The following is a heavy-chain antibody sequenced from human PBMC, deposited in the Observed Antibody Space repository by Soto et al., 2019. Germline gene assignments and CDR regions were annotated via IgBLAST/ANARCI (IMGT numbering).Heavy chain of an antibody. CDR2: INPIFGTA. CDR3: ARWGGNNWNDPNWFDP. Sequence: SVKVSCKASGGTFSSYAISWVRQAPGQGLEWMGGINPIFGTANYAQKFQGRVTITADESTSTAYMELSSLRSEDTAVYYCARWGGNNWNDPNWFDPWGQGTLVTVSS. D-gene: IGHD1-1*01. J-gene: IGHJ5*02. CDR1: GGTFSSYA. V-gene: IGHV1-69*13.